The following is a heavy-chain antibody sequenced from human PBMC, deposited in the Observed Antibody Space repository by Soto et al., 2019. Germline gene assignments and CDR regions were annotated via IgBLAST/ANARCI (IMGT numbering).Heavy chain of an antibody. Sequence: SVKVSCKASGGTFSSYAISWVRQAPGQGLEWMGGIIPIFGTANYAQKFQGRVTITADESTSTAYMELSSLRSEDTAVYYCARGIAAAGIPLYTYWGRGTLVTVSS. CDR1: GGTFSSYA. CDR2: IIPIFGTA. V-gene: IGHV1-69*13. J-gene: IGHJ4*02. D-gene: IGHD6-13*01. CDR3: ARGIAAAGIPLYTY.